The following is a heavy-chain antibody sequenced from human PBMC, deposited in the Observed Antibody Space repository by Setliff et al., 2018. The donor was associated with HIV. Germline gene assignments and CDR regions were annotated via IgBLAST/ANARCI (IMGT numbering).Heavy chain of an antibody. D-gene: IGHD3-10*01. J-gene: IGHJ4*02. CDR2: IKQDGSEK. CDR3: ARDGLLWFGELLYFDY. V-gene: IGHV3-7*01. CDR1: GFTFSSYW. Sequence: SCAASGFTFSSYWMSWVRQAPGKGLEWVANIKQDGSEKYYVDSVKGRFTISRDNAKNSLYLQMNSLRAEDTAVYYCARDGLLWFGELLYFDYWGQGTLVTVSS.